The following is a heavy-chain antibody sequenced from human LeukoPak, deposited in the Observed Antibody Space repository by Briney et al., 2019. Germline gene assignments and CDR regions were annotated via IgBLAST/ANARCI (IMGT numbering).Heavy chain of an antibody. D-gene: IGHD3-22*01. V-gene: IGHV3-74*01. CDR1: GFTFSIYW. J-gene: IGHJ4*02. CDR3: ASSDLVGGEDYYDSSGTFDY. Sequence: GGSLRLSCAASGFTFSIYWMHWVRQAPGKGLVWVSRINSDGSSTSYADSVKGRFTISRDNAKNTLYLQMNSLRAEDTAVYYCASSDLVGGEDYYDSSGTFDYWGQGTLVTVSS. CDR2: INSDGSST.